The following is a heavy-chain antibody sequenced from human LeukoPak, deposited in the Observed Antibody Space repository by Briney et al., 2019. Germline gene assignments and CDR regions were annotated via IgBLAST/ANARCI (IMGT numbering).Heavy chain of an antibody. Sequence: GGSLRLSCAASGFTFRDHYMTWVRQAPGKGLEWVANIKKDGSEKHYVASVKGRFTISRDNTKNSLYLQMNSLRAEDTAVYYCARLTSPYRSGRHWGASFGFSGHGNLVTVSS. CDR2: IKKDGSEK. CDR3: ARLTSPYRSGRHWGASFGF. V-gene: IGHV3-7*01. J-gene: IGHJ4*01. D-gene: IGHD6-19*01. CDR1: GFTFRDHY.